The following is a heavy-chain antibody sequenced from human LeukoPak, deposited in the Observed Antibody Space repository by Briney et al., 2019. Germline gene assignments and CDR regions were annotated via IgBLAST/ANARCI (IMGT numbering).Heavy chain of an antibody. D-gene: IGHD2-15*01. J-gene: IGHJ5*02. CDR3: ARSYRAPCGSPPFDP. CDR1: GEGFSSHW. CDR2: IDSSDAYT. V-gene: IGHV5-10-1*01. Sequence: GESLMTSCTGSGEGFSSHWVRRVRQIPGKGPAWMGRIDSSDAYTNYCPAFQGHVTISADKSISTAYLQWSGLKAADTAMYYCARSYRAPCGSPPFDPWGQGTLVTVSS.